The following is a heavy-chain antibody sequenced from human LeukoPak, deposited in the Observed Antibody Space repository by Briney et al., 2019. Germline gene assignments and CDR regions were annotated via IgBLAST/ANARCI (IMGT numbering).Heavy chain of an antibody. CDR2: INPNSGGT. D-gene: IGHD6-13*01. CDR1: GYTFTGYY. V-gene: IGHV1-2*02. CDR3: ARFRYSSSLDAFDI. J-gene: IGHJ3*02. Sequence: AASVKVSCKASGYTFTGYYIHWVRQAPGQGLEWMGWINPNSGGTYYTQNFQGRVTMTRDTSISTAYMELSRLKSDDTAVYYCARFRYSSSLDAFDIWGQGTMVTVSS.